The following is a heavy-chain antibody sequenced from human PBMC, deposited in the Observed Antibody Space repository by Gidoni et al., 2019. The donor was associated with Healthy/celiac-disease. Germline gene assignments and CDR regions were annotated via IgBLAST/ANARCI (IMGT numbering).Heavy chain of an antibody. CDR2: IYPGDTDT. V-gene: IGHV5-51*01. Sequence: EVQLVQSGAEVKKPGESLKISCKRSGYSFTSYWIGWVRQMPGKGWEWLRIIYPGDTDTRYSPTVQCQVTIAADKSISTAYLQWSSLKASDTAMYYCARLGGIAVAGTPDYWGQGTLVTVSS. J-gene: IGHJ4*02. CDR3: ARLGGIAVAGTPDY. D-gene: IGHD6-19*01. CDR1: GYSFTSYW.